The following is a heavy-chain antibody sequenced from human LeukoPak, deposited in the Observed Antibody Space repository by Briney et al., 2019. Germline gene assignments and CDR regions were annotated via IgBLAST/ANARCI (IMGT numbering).Heavy chain of an antibody. CDR1: GFAFSSHW. V-gene: IGHV3-7*01. J-gene: IGHJ6*02. CDR2: VNREGSDK. Sequence: GGSLRLSCAASGFAFSSHWMNWVRQAPGKGLEWVANVNREGSDKNYVDSVKGRFTISRDDAKNSLYLQMNSLRVEDTAVYYCARDGVPGGRDVWGQGTTVTVS. D-gene: IGHD3-16*01. CDR3: ARDGVPGGRDV.